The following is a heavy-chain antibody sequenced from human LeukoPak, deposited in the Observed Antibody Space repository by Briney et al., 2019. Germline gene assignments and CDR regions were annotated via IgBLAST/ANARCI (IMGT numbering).Heavy chain of an antibody. V-gene: IGHV3-23*01. J-gene: IGHJ4*02. CDR2: ISDRGGTT. CDR3: AKVTSAGSCYQSDY. D-gene: IGHD2-15*01. CDR1: GFTFTSYA. Sequence: PGGSLRLSCAASGFTFTSYAMAWVRQAPGKGREWVSGISDRGGTTYYADSVEGRFTISRDNSKNTLYLQMNNLGAEDTAVYYCAKVTSAGSCYQSDYWGQGTLVTVSS.